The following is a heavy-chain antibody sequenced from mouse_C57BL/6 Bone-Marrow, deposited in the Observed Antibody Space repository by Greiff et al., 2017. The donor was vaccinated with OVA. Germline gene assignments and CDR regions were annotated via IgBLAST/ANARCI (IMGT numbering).Heavy chain of an antibody. CDR2: INPNNGGT. CDR3: ARHGWLLRPYYFDY. D-gene: IGHD2-3*01. CDR1: GYTFTDYY. Sequence: VQLQQSGPELVKPGASVKISCKASGYTFTDYYMNWVKQSHGKSLEWIGDINPNNGGTSYNQKFKGKATLTVDKSSSTAYMELRSLTSEDSAVYYCARHGWLLRPYYFDYWGQGTTRTVSS. J-gene: IGHJ2*01. V-gene: IGHV1-26*01.